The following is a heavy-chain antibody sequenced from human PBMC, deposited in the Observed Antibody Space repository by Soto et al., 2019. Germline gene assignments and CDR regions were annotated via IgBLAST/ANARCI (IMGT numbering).Heavy chain of an antibody. D-gene: IGHD6-13*01. CDR2: INPNSGGT. CDR1: GYTFTGYY. Sequence: GASVKVSCKASGYTFTGYYMHWVRQAPGQGLEWMGWINPNSGGTNYAQKFQGRVTMTRDTSISTAYMELSRLRSDDTAVYYCARLSIAAAGTFDWFDPWGQGTLVTVSS. CDR3: ARLSIAAAGTFDWFDP. J-gene: IGHJ5*02. V-gene: IGHV1-2*02.